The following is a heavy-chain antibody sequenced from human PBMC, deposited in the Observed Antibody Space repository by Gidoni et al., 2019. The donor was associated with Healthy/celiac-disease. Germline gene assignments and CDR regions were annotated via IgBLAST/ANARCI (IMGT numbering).Heavy chain of an antibody. J-gene: IGHJ4*02. CDR2: IYYSGST. D-gene: IGHD3-10*01. CDR3: ARRIYARSMVEHFDY. V-gene: IGHV4-39*01. Sequence: QLQLQESGPGLVKPSETLSLTCTVSGGSISSRSYYWGWIRQPPGKGLEWIGSIYYSGSTYYNPSLKSRVTISVDTSKNQFSLKLSSVTAADTAVYYCARRIYARSMVEHFDYWGQGTLVTVSS. CDR1: GGSISSRSYY.